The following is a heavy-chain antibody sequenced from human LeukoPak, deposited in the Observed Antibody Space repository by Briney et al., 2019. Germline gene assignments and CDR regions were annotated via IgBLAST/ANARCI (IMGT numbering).Heavy chain of an antibody. CDR2: VHYSGST. J-gene: IGHJ5*02. CDR1: GGSIRSSSYH. V-gene: IGHV4-39*01. Sequence: SETLSLTCTVSGGSIRSSSYHWGWIRQPPGKGLEWIGSVHYSGSTYDNPSLKSRVTISVDTSKNQFSLKLISVTAADTAVYYCARRSTVAGRGRFDPWGQGTLVTVSS. D-gene: IGHD6-19*01. CDR3: ARRSTVAGRGRFDP.